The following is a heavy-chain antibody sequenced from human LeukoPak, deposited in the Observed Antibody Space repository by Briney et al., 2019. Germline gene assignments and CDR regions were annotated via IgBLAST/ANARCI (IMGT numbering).Heavy chain of an antibody. V-gene: IGHV3-23*01. D-gene: IGHD6-13*01. Sequence: GASLRLSCAASGFTFSSHELTWVRQAPNKGLEWVSAISGSGERTHYADSVKGRFTISRDNSRNILYLQMNNLGAEDAAIYYCAKASAPGIAADDYWGQGTLVTVSS. CDR3: AKASAPGIAADDY. CDR2: ISGSGERT. J-gene: IGHJ4*02. CDR1: GFTFSSHE.